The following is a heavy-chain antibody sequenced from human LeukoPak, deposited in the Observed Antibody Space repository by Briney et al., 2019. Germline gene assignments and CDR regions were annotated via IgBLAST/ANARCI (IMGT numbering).Heavy chain of an antibody. D-gene: IGHD2-15*01. Sequence: SETLSLTCAVSGDSIASTIHYWAWLRQPPGKGLEWIASMYYSGSTYYNPSIKSRVTISVDTSKNQFSLKLSSVTAADTAVYYCARSVEGYCSGDNCYYYYYYMDVWGKGTTVTVSS. CDR1: GDSIASTIHY. V-gene: IGHV4-39*07. CDR3: ARSVEGYCSGDNCYYYYYYMDV. J-gene: IGHJ6*03. CDR2: MYYSGST.